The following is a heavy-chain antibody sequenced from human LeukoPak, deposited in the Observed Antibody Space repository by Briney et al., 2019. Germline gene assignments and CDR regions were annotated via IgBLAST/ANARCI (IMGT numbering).Heavy chain of an antibody. D-gene: IGHD5-18*01. CDR1: GYTLTELS. J-gene: IGHJ4*02. Sequence: ASVKVSCKVSGYTLTELSMHWVRQAPGQGLEWMGWISAYNGNTNYAQKLQGRVTMTTDTSTSTAYMELRSLRSDDTAVYYCARDLGYSYGHIDYWGQGTLVTVSS. CDR2: ISAYNGNT. CDR3: ARDLGYSYGHIDY. V-gene: IGHV1-18*01.